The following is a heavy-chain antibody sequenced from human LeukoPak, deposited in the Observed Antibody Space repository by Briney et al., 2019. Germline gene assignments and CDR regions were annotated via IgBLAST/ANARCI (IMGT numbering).Heavy chain of an antibody. CDR1: GGTFSSYA. Sequence: EASVKVSCKASGGTFSSYAISWVRQAPGQGLEWMGRIIPIFGTANYAQKFQGRVTITADKSTSTAYMELSRLRSEDTAVYYCARTGGRKWTHRGPFDIWGQGTMVTVSS. V-gene: IGHV1-69*06. D-gene: IGHD1-14*01. J-gene: IGHJ3*02. CDR3: ARTGGRKWTHRGPFDI. CDR2: IIPIFGTA.